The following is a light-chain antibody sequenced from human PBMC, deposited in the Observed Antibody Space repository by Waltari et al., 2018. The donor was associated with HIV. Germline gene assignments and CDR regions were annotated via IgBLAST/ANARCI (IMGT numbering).Light chain of an antibody. CDR1: SGHTSYA. V-gene: IGLV4-69*01. CDR3: QTWGTGIVV. CDR2: LNSDGSH. Sequence: LVLTHSPSASASLGASVKLTCTPTSGHTSYATAWHQQHPEKGPRYLMKLNSDGSHSKGDGIPYRFSGSSSGAERYLTISSLQSEDEADYYCQTWGTGIVVFGGGTKLTVL. J-gene: IGLJ2*01.